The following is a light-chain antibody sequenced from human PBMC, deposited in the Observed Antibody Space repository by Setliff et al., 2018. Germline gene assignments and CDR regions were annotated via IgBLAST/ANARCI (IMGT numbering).Light chain of an antibody. CDR1: SSDVGGYHY. CDR3: CSYAGNSYV. Sequence: QSALTQPRSVSGSPGQSVTISSTGTSSDVGGYHYGGDYYVSWYQQYPGKAPKLIIYNVNQRPSGVPDRFSGSRSGVTASLTISGLQAEDESDYYCCSYAGNSYVFGTGTKVTVL. J-gene: IGLJ1*01. V-gene: IGLV2-11*01. CDR2: NVN.